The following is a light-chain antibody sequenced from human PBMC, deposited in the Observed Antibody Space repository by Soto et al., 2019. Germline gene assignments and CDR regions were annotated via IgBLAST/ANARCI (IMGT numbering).Light chain of an antibody. V-gene: IGKV3-15*01. J-gene: IGKJ2*01. CDR3: QQYNKWPPYT. CDR2: GAS. CDR1: QSVSSN. Sequence: EIVMTQSPATLSVSPGERATLSCRASQSVSSNLAWYQQKPGQAPRLLIYGASTRATGIPARFSGSGSGTEFTLTISSLHSEDFAVYYCQQYNKWPPYTFGQGTKLDIK.